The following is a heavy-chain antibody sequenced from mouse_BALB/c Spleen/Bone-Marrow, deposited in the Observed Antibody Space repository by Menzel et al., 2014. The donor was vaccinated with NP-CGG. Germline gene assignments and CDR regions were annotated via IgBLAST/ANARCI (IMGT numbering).Heavy chain of an antibody. CDR3: ARGGYDGRGFAY. CDR1: GYSITSGYY. J-gene: IGHJ3*01. D-gene: IGHD2-14*01. CDR2: ISYDGSN. V-gene: IGHV3-6*02. Sequence: EVKLMESGPGLVKPSQSLSLTCSVTGYSITSGYYWNWIRQFPGNKLEWMGYISYDGSNNYNPSLKNRISITRDTSKNQFSLKLNSVTTEDTATYYCARGGYDGRGFAYWGQGTLVTVSA.